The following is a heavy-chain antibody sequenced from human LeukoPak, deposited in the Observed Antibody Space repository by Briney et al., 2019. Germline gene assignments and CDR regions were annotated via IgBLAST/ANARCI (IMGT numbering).Heavy chain of an antibody. Sequence: ASVKVSCKASGYTFTNYAMNWVRQAPGQGLEWMGWINTNTGNPTYAQGFTGRFVFSLDTSVSTAYLQISSLKAEDTAMYYCARERRSSSPGEQQLVRAFDIWGQGTMVTVSS. CDR3: ARERRSSSPGEQQLVRAFDI. CDR2: INTNTGNP. V-gene: IGHV7-4-1*02. J-gene: IGHJ3*02. CDR1: GYTFTNYA. D-gene: IGHD6-13*01.